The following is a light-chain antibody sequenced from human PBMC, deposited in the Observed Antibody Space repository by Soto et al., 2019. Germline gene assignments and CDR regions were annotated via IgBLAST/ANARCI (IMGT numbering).Light chain of an antibody. CDR2: GAS. CDR3: QQYNNWPL. J-gene: IGKJ1*01. Sequence: GVTLSPATLSVTPGERATLSCRASQSVSSNLAWYQQKPGQAPRLLIYGASTRATGIPARFSGSGSGTEFTLTISSLQSEDFAVYYCQQYNNWPLFGQGTKVDI. V-gene: IGKV3-15*01. CDR1: QSVSSN.